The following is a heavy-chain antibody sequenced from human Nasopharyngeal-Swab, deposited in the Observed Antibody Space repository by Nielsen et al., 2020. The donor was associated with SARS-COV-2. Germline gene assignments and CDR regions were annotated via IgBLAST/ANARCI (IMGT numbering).Heavy chain of an antibody. CDR2: IYTSGST. CDR3: ARRSRFAIFGVVPDYYYGMDV. Sequence: SETLSLTCTVSGGSISSYYWSWIRQPAGKGLEWIGHIYTSGSTNYNPSLKSRVTMSVDTSKNQFSLKLSSVVAADTAVYYCARRSRFAIFGVVPDYYYGMDVWGQGTTVTVSS. CDR1: GGSISSYY. J-gene: IGHJ6*02. D-gene: IGHD3-3*01. V-gene: IGHV4-4*07.